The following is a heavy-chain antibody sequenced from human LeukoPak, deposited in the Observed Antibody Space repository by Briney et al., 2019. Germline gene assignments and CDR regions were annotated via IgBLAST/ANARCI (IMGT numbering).Heavy chain of an antibody. D-gene: IGHD3-22*01. CDR3: AKVLGYYDSSGYYQEAGFDY. V-gene: IGHV3-43*02. Sequence: PGGSLRLSCAASGFTFDDYAMHWVRQAPGKGLEWVSLISGDGGSTYYADSVKGRFTISRDNSKNSLYLQMNSLRTEDTALYYCAKVLGYYDSSGYYQEAGFDYWGQGTLVTVSS. CDR2: ISGDGGST. J-gene: IGHJ4*02. CDR1: GFTFDDYA.